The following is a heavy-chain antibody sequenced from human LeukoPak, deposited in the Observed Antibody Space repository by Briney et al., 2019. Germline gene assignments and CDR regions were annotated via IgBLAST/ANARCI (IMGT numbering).Heavy chain of an antibody. CDR2: ITSSGSTI. J-gene: IGHJ4*02. CDR1: GFIFSDYY. CDR3: ARSWIAAAGTFDY. Sequence: GGSLRLSCAASGFIFSDYYMSWIRQAPGKGLEWVSYITSSGSTIYYADSVKGRFTISRDNAKNSLYLQMNSLRAEDTAVYYCARSWIAAAGTFDYWGQGTLVTVSS. D-gene: IGHD6-13*01. V-gene: IGHV3-11*01.